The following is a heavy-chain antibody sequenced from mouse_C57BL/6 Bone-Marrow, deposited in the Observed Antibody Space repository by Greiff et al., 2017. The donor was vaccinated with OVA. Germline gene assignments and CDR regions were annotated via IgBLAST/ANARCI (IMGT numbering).Heavy chain of an antibody. CDR1: GFTFSSYA. J-gene: IGHJ4*01. D-gene: IGHD1-1*01. V-gene: IGHV5-4*01. CDR3: ARDGNYYGIGYAMDY. Sequence: EVKLVESGGGLVKPGGSLKLSCAASGFTFSSYAMSWVRQTPEKRLEWVATISDGGSYTYYPDNVKGRFTISRDNAKNNLYLQMSHLKSEDTAMYYCARDGNYYGIGYAMDYWGQGTSVTVSS. CDR2: ISDGGSYT.